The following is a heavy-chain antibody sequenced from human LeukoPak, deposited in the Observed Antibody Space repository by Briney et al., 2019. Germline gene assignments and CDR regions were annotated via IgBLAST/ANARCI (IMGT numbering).Heavy chain of an antibody. D-gene: IGHD3-3*01. CDR3: ARVVGTPYYDFWSGSYYMDV. CDR2: ISAYNGNT. V-gene: IGHV1-18*01. J-gene: IGHJ6*03. CDR1: GYTFISYG. Sequence: ASVKVSCKASGYTFISYGISWVRQAPGQGLEWMGWISAYNGNTNYAQKLQGRVTMTTGTSTSTAYVELRSLRSDDTAVYYCARVVGTPYYDFWSGSYYMDVWGKGTTVTVSS.